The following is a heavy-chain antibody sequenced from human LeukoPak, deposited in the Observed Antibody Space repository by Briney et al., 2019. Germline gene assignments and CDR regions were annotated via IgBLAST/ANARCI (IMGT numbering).Heavy chain of an antibody. D-gene: IGHD6-13*01. V-gene: IGHV3-21*04. CDR1: GFTFKIYS. CDR3: AKDRGYSSSCMDV. Sequence: GGSLRLSCAASGFTFKIYSMNWVRQAPGKGLEWVSSISTSSSHMYYADSVEGRFTISRDNAKNSLYLQMNTLRAEDTALYYCAKDRGYSSSCMDVWGQGTTVTVSS. J-gene: IGHJ6*02. CDR2: ISTSSSHM.